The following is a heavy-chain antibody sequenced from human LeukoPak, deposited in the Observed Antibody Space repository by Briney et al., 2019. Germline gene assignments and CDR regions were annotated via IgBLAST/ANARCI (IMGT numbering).Heavy chain of an antibody. D-gene: IGHD2-15*01. J-gene: IGHJ4*02. CDR3: ARDLYF. CDR2: ISSSSTTI. Sequence: PGGSPRLSCVVSGFTFSSYSMNWVRQAPGKGLEWISYISSSSTTIYYADSVKGRFTISRDNAKNSLYLQMNSLRDEDTAVYYCARDLYFWGQGTLVTVSS. V-gene: IGHV3-48*02. CDR1: GFTFSSYS.